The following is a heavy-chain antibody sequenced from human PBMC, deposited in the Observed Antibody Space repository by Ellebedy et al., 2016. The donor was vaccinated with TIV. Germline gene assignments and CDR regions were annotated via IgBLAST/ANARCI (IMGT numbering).Heavy chain of an antibody. CDR2: IVVGSGNT. CDR3: ARDTVTPGYYYGMDV. Sequence: SVKVSXXASGFTFTSSAVQWVRQARGQRLEWIGWIVVGSGNTNYAQKFQERVTITRDMSTSTAYMELSSLRSEDTAVYYCARDTVTPGYYYGMDVWGQGTTVTVSS. J-gene: IGHJ6*02. V-gene: IGHV1-58*01. D-gene: IGHD4-11*01. CDR1: GFTFTSSA.